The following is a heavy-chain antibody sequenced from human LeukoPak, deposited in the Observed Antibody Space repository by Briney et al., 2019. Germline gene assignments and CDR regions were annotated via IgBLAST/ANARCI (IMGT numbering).Heavy chain of an antibody. J-gene: IGHJ6*02. V-gene: IGHV4-34*01. D-gene: IGHD3-10*01. CDR2: INHSGST. CDR3: ASITPVPYYGMDV. Sequence: SETLSLTCAVYGGSFSGYYWSWIRQPPGKGLEWIGEINHSGSTNYNPSLKSRVTISVDTSKNQFSLKLSSVTAADTAVYYCASITPVPYYGMDVWGQGTTVTVSS. CDR1: GGSFSGYY.